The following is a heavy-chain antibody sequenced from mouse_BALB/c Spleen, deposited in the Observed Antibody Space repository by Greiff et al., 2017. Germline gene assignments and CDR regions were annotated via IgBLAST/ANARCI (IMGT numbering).Heavy chain of an antibody. D-gene: IGHD2-1*01. J-gene: IGHJ2*01. CDR1: GFSLTGYG. CDR2: IWGDGST. Sequence: QVQLKESGPGLVAPSQSLSITCTVSGFSLTGYGVNWVRQPPGKGLEWLGMIWGDGSTDYNSALKSRLSISKDNSKSQVFLKMNSLQTDDTARYYCAREYGNYYFDYWGQGTTLTVSS. CDR3: AREYGNYYFDY. V-gene: IGHV2-6-7*01.